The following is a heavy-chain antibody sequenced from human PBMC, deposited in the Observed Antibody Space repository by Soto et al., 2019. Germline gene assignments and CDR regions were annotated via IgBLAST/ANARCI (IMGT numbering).Heavy chain of an antibody. CDR2: IIPIFGTA. Sequence: QVQLVQSGAEVKKPGSSVKVSCKASGGTFSSYAISWVRQAPGQGLEWMGGIIPIFGTANNAQKFKGRVRITADESTSTAYMELSSLRSEDTAVYYCARTNAQNYYDSSGYYRYAEYFQHWGQGTLVTVSS. D-gene: IGHD3-22*01. J-gene: IGHJ1*01. CDR1: GGTFSSYA. V-gene: IGHV1-69*01. CDR3: ARTNAQNYYDSSGYYRYAEYFQH.